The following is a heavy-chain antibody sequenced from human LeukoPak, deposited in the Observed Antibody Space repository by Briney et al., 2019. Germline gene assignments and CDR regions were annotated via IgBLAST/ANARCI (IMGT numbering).Heavy chain of an antibody. Sequence: GSLRLSCAASGFRFSDYSMNWVRQAPGKGLEWISYIGISSGNTKYADSVKGRFTISGDKARSSLYLQMNSLRVEDTAVYYCARDYKYAFDNWGQGTLVTVSS. CDR3: ARDYKYAFDN. CDR1: GFRFSDYS. D-gene: IGHD5-24*01. V-gene: IGHV3-48*01. J-gene: IGHJ4*02. CDR2: IGISSGNT.